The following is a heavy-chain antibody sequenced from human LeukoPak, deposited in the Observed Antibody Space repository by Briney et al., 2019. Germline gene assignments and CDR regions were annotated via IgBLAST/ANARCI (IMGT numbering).Heavy chain of an antibody. V-gene: IGHV4-4*07. CDR1: GGSINGYY. CDR3: ARDVIADDSGSCFES. D-gene: IGHD3-22*01. Sequence: SETLSLTCTVSGGSINGYYWSWIRQPAGRGLEWIGRIYSNVRTNYNPSLKSRVTLSVDTSKNQFSLKLSSVTAADTAVYYCARDVIADDSGSCFESWGQGTLVTVPS. CDR2: IYSNVRT. J-gene: IGHJ4*02.